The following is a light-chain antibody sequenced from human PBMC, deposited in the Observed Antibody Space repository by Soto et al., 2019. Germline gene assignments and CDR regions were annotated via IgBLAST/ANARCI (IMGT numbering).Light chain of an antibody. CDR3: QQRSDWPSLT. V-gene: IGKV3-11*01. CDR1: QSVSSY. Sequence: EIVLTQSPATLSLSPGERATLSCRASQSVSSYLAWYQQKPGQAPRLLIYDASNRATGIPARFSGSGSGTDVTLTIRSLEPEDFAVYYCQQRSDWPSLTFGGGTKVEIQ. CDR2: DAS. J-gene: IGKJ4*01.